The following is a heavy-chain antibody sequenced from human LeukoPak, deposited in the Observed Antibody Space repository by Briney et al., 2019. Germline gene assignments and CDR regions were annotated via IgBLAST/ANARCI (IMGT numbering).Heavy chain of an antibody. D-gene: IGHD2-15*01. Sequence: GGSLRLSCAASGFTFSNYSMNWVRQAPGKGLEWVSSITSSSTYIYCADSLKGRFTISRDNAKNSLYLQMNSLRAEDTAVFYCARDSCSGGSCYGDFDYWGQGTLVTVSS. J-gene: IGHJ4*02. CDR3: ARDSCSGGSCYGDFDY. V-gene: IGHV3-21*01. CDR1: GFTFSNYS. CDR2: ITSSSTYI.